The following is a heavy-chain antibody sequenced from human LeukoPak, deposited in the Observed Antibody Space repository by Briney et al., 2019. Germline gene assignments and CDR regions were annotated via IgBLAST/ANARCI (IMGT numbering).Heavy chain of an antibody. J-gene: IGHJ4*02. D-gene: IGHD4-23*01. V-gene: IGHV4-4*07. CDR3: ARGGKATVVTM. Sequence: SETLSLTCSVCGGFINRYYGRWLRQPAGKGLEGIGRIYSSGSTNNNPSLKSRVPMPVNTSKNQVSLKLTSLTAADTAVYNCARGGKATVVTMWGQGILVTVAS. CDR2: IYSSGST. CDR1: GGFINRYY.